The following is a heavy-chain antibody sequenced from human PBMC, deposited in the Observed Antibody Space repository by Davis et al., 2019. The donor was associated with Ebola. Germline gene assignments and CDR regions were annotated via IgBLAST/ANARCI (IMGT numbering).Heavy chain of an antibody. CDR3: ARAQFWSGYYVYYYYGMDV. CDR1: GFTFSSYE. CDR2: ISSSGSTI. J-gene: IGHJ6*02. Sequence: GESLKISCEASGFTFSSYEMNWVRQAPGKGLEWVSYISSSGSTIYYADSVKGRFTISRDNAKNSLYLQMNSLRAEDTAVYYCARAQFWSGYYVYYYYGMDVWGQGTTVTVSS. V-gene: IGHV3-48*03. D-gene: IGHD3-3*01.